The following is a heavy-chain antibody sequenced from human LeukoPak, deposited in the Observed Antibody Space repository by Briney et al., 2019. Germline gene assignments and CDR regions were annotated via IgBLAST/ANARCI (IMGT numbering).Heavy chain of an antibody. V-gene: IGHV1-69*05. CDR1: GGTFSSYA. J-gene: IGHJ3*02. CDR2: IIPIFGTA. D-gene: IGHD2-2*01. CDR3: ASLAYQLPWDAFDI. Sequence: SVKVSCKASGGTFSSYAISWVRQAPGQGLEWMGRIIPIFGTANYAQKFQGRVTITTDESTSTAYMELSSLKASDTAMYYCASLAYQLPWDAFDIWGQGTMVTVSS.